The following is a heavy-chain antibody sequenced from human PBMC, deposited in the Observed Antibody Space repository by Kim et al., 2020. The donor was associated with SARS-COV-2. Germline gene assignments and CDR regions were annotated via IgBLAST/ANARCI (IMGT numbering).Heavy chain of an antibody. V-gene: IGHV3-33*05. CDR3: ARSHSKGSISSGDALDV. D-gene: IGHD6-6*01. Sequence: GGSLRLSCVASGFTFSPYGMHWVRQAPGRGLEWVAVISNDGNNKYYADSVKGRFTISRENSKNTLYLQMNSLRAEDTAVFYCARSHSKGSISSGDALDVWGQGTMVSVSS. CDR1: GFTFSPYG. CDR2: ISNDGNNK. J-gene: IGHJ3*01.